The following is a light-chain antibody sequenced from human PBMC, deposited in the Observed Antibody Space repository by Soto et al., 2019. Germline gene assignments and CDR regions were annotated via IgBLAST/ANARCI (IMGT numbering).Light chain of an antibody. Sequence: VVIAQSPATLSVPPGERASLSCRASQSVSSDLAWYQQKPGQAPRLLIYGASTRATGIPARFSGSGSGTEFTLTISSLQSEDFVVYYCQQYNNWLPITFGQGTRLEI. CDR3: QQYNNWLPIT. CDR1: QSVSSD. J-gene: IGKJ5*01. CDR2: GAS. V-gene: IGKV3-15*01.